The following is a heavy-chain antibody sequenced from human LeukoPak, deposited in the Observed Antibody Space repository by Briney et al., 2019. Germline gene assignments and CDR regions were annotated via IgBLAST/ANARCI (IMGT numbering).Heavy chain of an antibody. D-gene: IGHD1-20*01. CDR3: VYVAYNWNPGSA. V-gene: IGHV3-7*01. CDR2: IGQDGSAK. Sequence: GGSLRLSCATSGFTFSSYWMSWVRQVPGKGLEWVASIGQDGSAKTYVDSVKGRFTISRDNAMNSLYLQMNSLTAEDTAVYYCVYVAYNWNPGSAWGQGTLVTVFS. CDR1: GFTFSSYW. J-gene: IGHJ5*02.